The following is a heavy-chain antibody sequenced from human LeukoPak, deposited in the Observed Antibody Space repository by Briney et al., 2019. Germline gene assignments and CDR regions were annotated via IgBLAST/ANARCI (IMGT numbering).Heavy chain of an antibody. CDR2: ISAYNGNT. CDR3: ARSDASGWYHDDLDY. D-gene: IGHD6-19*01. Sequence: GASVKVSCKASGYIFTSYGISWVRQALGQGLEWMGWISAYNGNTNYAQKLQGRVTMTTDTSTSTAYMELRSLRSDDTAVYYCARSDASGWYHDDLDYWGQGTLVTVSS. V-gene: IGHV1-18*01. CDR1: GYIFTSYG. J-gene: IGHJ4*02.